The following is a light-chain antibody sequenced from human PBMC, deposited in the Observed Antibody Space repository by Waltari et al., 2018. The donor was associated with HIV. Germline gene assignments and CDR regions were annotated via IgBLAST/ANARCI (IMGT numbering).Light chain of an antibody. CDR1: SPNIGTNS. V-gene: IGLV1-44*01. CDR2: NNN. Sequence: QSLLTQPPSASGTPGQRVTISCSGSSPNIGTNSVNWYHHLPGTAPKLRIYNNNQRPSGVPDRFSGSKSGTSASLAISGLQSEDEADYYCAAWDDSLRGWVFGRGTKLEVL. CDR3: AAWDDSLRGWV. J-gene: IGLJ3*02.